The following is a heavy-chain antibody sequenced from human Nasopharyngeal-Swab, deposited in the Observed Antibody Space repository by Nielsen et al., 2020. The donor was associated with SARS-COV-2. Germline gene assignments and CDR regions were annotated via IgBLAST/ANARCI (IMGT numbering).Heavy chain of an antibody. CDR2: INAGNGNT. D-gene: IGHD2-2*01. J-gene: IGHJ5*02. CDR3: ARAVWVVPAAISPAHNWFDP. Sequence: WVRQAPGQRLEWMGWINAGNGNTKYSQKFQDRVTITRDTSASTAYMELSSLRSEDTAVYYCARAVWVVPAAISPAHNWFDPWGQGTLVTVSS. V-gene: IGHV1-3*01.